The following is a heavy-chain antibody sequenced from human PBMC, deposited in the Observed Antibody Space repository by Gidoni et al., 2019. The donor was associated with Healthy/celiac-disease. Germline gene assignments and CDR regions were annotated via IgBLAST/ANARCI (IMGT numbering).Heavy chain of an antibody. Sequence: EVQLVESGGGLVQPGGSLRLSCAASGFTFSSYWMSWVRQAPGKGLEWVANIKQDGSEKYYVDSVKGRFTISRDNAKNSLYLQMNSLRAEDTAVYYCARDLGFGSSSLFDYWGQGTLVTVSS. J-gene: IGHJ4*02. CDR2: IKQDGSEK. CDR3: ARDLGFGSSSLFDY. D-gene: IGHD6-6*01. CDR1: GFTFSSYW. V-gene: IGHV3-7*01.